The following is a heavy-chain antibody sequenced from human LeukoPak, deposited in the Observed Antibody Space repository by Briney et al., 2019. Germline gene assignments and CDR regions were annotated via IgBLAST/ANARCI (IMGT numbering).Heavy chain of an antibody. V-gene: IGHV3-30*04. D-gene: IGHD2-2*01. CDR1: GFTSSSYA. Sequence: QPGGSLRLSCAASGFTSSSYAMHWVRQAPGKGLEWVAVISYDGSNKYYADSVKGRFTISRDNSKNTLYLQMNSLRAEDTAVYYCAKGGTSWTIDYWGQGTLVTVSS. CDR2: ISYDGSNK. J-gene: IGHJ4*02. CDR3: AKGGTSWTIDY.